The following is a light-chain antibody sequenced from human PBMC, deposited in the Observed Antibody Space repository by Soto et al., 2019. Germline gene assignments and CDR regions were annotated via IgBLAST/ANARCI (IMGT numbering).Light chain of an antibody. CDR1: QAISNS. Sequence: DIQMTQSPSSLSASVGDRVTITCRASQAISNSLAWYQQKPGKVPKVLIYAASTLQSGVPSRFSGSGSGTDFTLTITSLQPEDVATYFCQTYHSAPFPFGPGTNLDIK. V-gene: IGKV1-27*01. J-gene: IGKJ3*01. CDR3: QTYHSAPFP. CDR2: AAS.